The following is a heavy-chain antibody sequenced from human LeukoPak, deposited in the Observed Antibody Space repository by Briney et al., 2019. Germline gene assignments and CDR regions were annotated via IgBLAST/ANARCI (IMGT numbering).Heavy chain of an antibody. D-gene: IGHD6-13*01. CDR1: GFTFDDYA. V-gene: IGHV3-9*01. J-gene: IGHJ3*02. CDR2: ISWNSGSI. CDR3: AKGGIAAARTGYAFDI. Sequence: SLRLSCAASGFTFDDYAMHWVRQAPGKGLEWVSGISWNSGSIGYADSVRGRFTISRDNAKNSLYLQMNSLRAEDTALYYCAKGGIAAARTGYAFDIWGQGTMVTVSS.